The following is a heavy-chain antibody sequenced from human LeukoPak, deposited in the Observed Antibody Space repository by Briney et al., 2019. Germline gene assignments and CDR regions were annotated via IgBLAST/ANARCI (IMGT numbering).Heavy chain of an antibody. CDR3: ARNSGSPTYYFDY. J-gene: IGHJ4*02. Sequence: PGGSLRLSCAASGFTFSSYSMSWVRQAPGKGLEWVSSISSGSSYIYDADSVKGRFTISRDNAKNSLYLQMNSLRDEETAVYYCARNSGSPTYYFDYWGQGTLVTVSS. D-gene: IGHD1-26*01. V-gene: IGHV3-21*01. CDR2: ISSGSSYI. CDR1: GFTFSSYS.